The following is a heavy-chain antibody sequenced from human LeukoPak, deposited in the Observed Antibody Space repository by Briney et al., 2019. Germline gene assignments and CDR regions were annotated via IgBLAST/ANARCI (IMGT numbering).Heavy chain of an antibody. D-gene: IGHD6-19*01. CDR2: IYSSGST. CDR3: ARGVSSGWYLG. Sequence: PSQTLSLTCTVSGGSISSGSYYWSWIRQPPGKGLEWIGYIYSSGSTNYNPSLKSRVTISVDTSKNQFSLKLSSVTAADTAVYYCARGVSSGWYLGWGQGTLVTVSS. J-gene: IGHJ4*02. V-gene: IGHV4-61*09. CDR1: GGSISSGSYY.